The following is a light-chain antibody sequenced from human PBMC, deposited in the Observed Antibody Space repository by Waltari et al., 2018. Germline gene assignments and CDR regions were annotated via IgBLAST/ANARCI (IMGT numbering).Light chain of an antibody. CDR3: QQYKTFPLT. CDR1: PGISNF. Sequence: DIQMTQSPSSLAASVGDRVTITCRASPGISNFLAWFRQKPGKAPESLIYGASSLQSGVPSRFSGSGSGTDFTLTISSLQPEDFASYYCQQYKTFPLTFGGGTKVEIK. CDR2: GAS. J-gene: IGKJ4*01. V-gene: IGKV1-16*01.